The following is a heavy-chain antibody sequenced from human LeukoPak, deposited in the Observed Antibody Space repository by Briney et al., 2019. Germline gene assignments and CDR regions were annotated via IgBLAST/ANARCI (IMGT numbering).Heavy chain of an antibody. CDR3: AKDFGCTGGSCPFVTAILAN. CDR2: ITGGGGTT. V-gene: IGHV3-23*01. D-gene: IGHD2-8*02. CDR1: GFTFSDYA. J-gene: IGHJ4*02. Sequence: GGSLRLSCAASGFTFSDYAMSWVRQAPGKGLEWVSAITGGGGTTYYADSVKGRFTISRDNSKRTVYLQMHGLRAENTALYYCAKDFGCTGGSCPFVTAILANWGQGTLVTVSS.